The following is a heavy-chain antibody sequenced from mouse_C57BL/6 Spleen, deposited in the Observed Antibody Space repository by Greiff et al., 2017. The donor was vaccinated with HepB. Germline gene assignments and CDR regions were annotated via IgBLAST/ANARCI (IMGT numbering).Heavy chain of an antibody. CDR3: ARGYYDYGSFAY. D-gene: IGHD2-4*01. CDR1: GYTFTDYY. V-gene: IGHV1-26*01. Sequence: EVQLQQSGPELVKPGASVKISCKASGYTFTDYYMNWVKQSHGKSLEWIGDINPNNGGTSYNQKFKGKATLTVDKSSSTAYMELRSLTSEDSAVYYCARGYYDYGSFAYWGQGTLVTVSA. J-gene: IGHJ3*01. CDR2: INPNNGGT.